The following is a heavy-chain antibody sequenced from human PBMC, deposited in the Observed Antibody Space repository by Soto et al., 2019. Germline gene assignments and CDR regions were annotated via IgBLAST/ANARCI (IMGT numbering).Heavy chain of an antibody. CDR2: VNTYNGNP. J-gene: IGHJ4*02. Sequence: QVQLVQSGVEVKKPGASVKVSCKASGYTFTNYAISWVRQAPGRGLEWMGWVNTYNGNPNYAQIFQGRITMTTETSTGTAYMELRSLKSDDSPVYYCARDSQYSTSWQRFDSWGQGPLVTVSS. CDR1: GYTFTNYA. CDR3: ARDSQYSTSWQRFDS. V-gene: IGHV1-18*01. D-gene: IGHD6-13*01.